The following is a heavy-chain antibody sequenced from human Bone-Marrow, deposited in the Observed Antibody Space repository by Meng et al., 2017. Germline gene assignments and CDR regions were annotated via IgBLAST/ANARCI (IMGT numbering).Heavy chain of an antibody. CDR2: ISYDGSNK. CDR3: ARDTWVQTYYDILTGYYTGDYFDY. J-gene: IGHJ4*02. V-gene: IGHV3-30*03. Sequence: GESLKISCAASGFTFSSYWMSWVRQAPGKGLEWVAVISYDGSNKYYADSVKGRFTISRDNSKNTLYLQMNSLRSDDTAVYYCARDTWVQTYYDILTGYYTGDYFDYWGQGTLVTVSS. D-gene: IGHD3-9*01. CDR1: GFTFSSYW.